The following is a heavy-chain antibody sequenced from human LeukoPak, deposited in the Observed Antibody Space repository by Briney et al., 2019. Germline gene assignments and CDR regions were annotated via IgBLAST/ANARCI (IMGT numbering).Heavy chain of an antibody. CDR3: ARVTRSTIAVAVGHYYYYGMDV. CDR1: GFTFSSYW. Sequence: GGSLRLSCAASGFTFSSYWMSWVRQAPGKGLEWVANIKQDGSEKYYVDSVKGRFTISGDNAKNSLYLQMNSLRAEDTAVYYCARVTRSTIAVAVGHYYYYGMDVWGQGTTVTVSS. V-gene: IGHV3-7*01. CDR2: IKQDGSEK. J-gene: IGHJ6*02. D-gene: IGHD6-19*01.